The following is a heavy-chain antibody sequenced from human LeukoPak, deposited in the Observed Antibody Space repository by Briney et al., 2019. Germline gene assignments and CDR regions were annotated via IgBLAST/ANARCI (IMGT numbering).Heavy chain of an antibody. CDR3: ARRDVLRVLEWSSPFFDP. D-gene: IGHD3-3*01. V-gene: IGHV5-51*01. Sequence: GESLKISCRGSGYSFTSYWIGWVRQMPGKGREWMGIIYPGDCDTRYSPSFQGQVTSLADKSINTAYLQWSNLKAPDTAMYYCARRDVLRVLEWSSPFFDPWGQGTLVTVSS. CDR1: GYSFTSYW. CDR2: IYPGDCDT. J-gene: IGHJ5*02.